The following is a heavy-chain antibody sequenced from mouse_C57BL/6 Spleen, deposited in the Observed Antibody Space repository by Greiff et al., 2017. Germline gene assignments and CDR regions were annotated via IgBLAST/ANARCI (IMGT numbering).Heavy chain of an antibody. CDR1: GFTFSDAW. V-gene: IGHV6-6*01. D-gene: IGHD1-1*01. Sequence: EVKLVESGGGLVQPGGSMKLSCAASGFTFSDAWMYWVRQSPEKGLEWVAEIRNKANNHATYYAESVKGRFTISRDDSKSSVYLQMNSLRAEDTGIYYCTRSDGSSYAMDYWGQGTSVTVSS. CDR2: IRNKANNHAT. CDR3: TRSDGSSYAMDY. J-gene: IGHJ4*01.